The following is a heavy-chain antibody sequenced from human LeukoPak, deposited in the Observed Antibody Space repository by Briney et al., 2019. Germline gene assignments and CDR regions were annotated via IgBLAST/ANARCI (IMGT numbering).Heavy chain of an antibody. CDR2: IIPIFGTA. V-gene: IGHV1-69*13. J-gene: IGHJ6*03. CDR3: ARADGSSSINYYYLDV. D-gene: IGHD6-6*01. Sequence: GASVKVSCKASGGTFRSYAITWVRQAPGQGLEWMGGIIPIFGTANYARKFQDRVTITADESTSTAYMELSSLRSEDTAVYYCARADGSSSINYYYLDVWGKGTTVTVSS. CDR1: GGTFRSYA.